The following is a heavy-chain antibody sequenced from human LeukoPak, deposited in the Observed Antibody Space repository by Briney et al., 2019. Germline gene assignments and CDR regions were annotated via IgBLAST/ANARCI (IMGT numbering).Heavy chain of an antibody. CDR3: ARGLVLATDDAFDI. D-gene: IGHD5-12*01. CDR2: VYDNDIS. CDR1: GASMRSYF. J-gene: IGHJ3*02. V-gene: IGHV4-59*01. Sequence: PSETLSLTCSVSGASMRSYFWSWIRQSPGKGLEWIGYVYDNDISNFNPSLESRVTILVDRSKSQFSLKLRSVTAADTAVYYCARGLVLATDDAFDIWGPGTMVTVSS.